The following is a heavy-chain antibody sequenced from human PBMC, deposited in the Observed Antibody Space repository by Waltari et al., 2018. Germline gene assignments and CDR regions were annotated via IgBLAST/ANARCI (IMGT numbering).Heavy chain of an antibody. Sequence: QLQLQESGPGLVKPSETLSLTCTVSGGSISSSSYYWGWIRQPPGKGLEWIGSIYYSGSTYSTPSLESRVTISVDTSKNQFSLKLSSVTAADTAVYYCARLRTGDLFDYWGQGTLVTVSS. J-gene: IGHJ4*02. D-gene: IGHD7-27*01. V-gene: IGHV4-39*01. CDR1: GGSISSSSYY. CDR2: IYYSGST. CDR3: ARLRTGDLFDY.